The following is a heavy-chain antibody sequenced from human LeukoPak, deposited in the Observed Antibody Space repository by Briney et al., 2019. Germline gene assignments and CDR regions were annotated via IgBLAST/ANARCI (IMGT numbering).Heavy chain of an antibody. D-gene: IGHD1-14*01. V-gene: IGHV3-53*01. CDR3: ARDPGMCRNA. Sequence: GGCLRLSCSASAFTVSSNYMSWVRQAPGKGLEWVSFIYSGGRTYYAGSVKARFPISRDNSKNTLYLQMNSLRAEDTAVYYFARDPGMCRNAWGQGTLVAVSS. CDR2: IYSGGRT. J-gene: IGHJ5*02. CDR1: AFTVSSNY.